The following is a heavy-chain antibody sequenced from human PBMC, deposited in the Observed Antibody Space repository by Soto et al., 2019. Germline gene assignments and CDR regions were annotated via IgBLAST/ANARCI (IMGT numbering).Heavy chain of an antibody. J-gene: IGHJ6*02. Sequence: QVQLQESGPGLVKPSQTLSLTCTVSGGSISSGGYYWSWIRQHPGKGLEGIGYINYSGSTYYNPSLKSRVTISVDTSKNQFSLKLSSVTAADTAVYFCARFYDSSGLRFYYYYGMDVWGQGTTVTVSS. CDR1: GGSISSGGYY. CDR2: INYSGST. CDR3: ARFYDSSGLRFYYYYGMDV. V-gene: IGHV4-31*03. D-gene: IGHD3-22*01.